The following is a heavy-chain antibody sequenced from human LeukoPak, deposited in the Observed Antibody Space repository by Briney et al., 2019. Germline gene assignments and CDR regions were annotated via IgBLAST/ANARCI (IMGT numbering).Heavy chain of an antibody. Sequence: SSETLSLTCTVSGGSISSSSYYWGWIRQPPGKGLEWIGSIYYSGSTYYNPSLKSRVTISVDTSKNQFSLKLSSVTAADMAVYYCARRAATMSISSYFDYWGQGTLVTVSS. D-gene: IGHD2-2*01. CDR1: GGSISSSSYY. CDR2: IYYSGST. CDR3: ARRAATMSISSYFDY. V-gene: IGHV4-39*01. J-gene: IGHJ4*02.